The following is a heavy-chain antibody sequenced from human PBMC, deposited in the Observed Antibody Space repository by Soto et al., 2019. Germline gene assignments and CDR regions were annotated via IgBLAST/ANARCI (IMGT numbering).Heavy chain of an antibody. V-gene: IGHV3-74*01. CDR3: AGEGSLGLDV. J-gene: IGHJ6*02. CDR2: INGDGASL. Sequence: EVRLEEAGGGFVQPGGSLRVSCSGSGFIFSNFWMHWVRQAPGQGLEWVSRINGDGASLDYGDSVKGRFSISRDNVKNTLHLQMNSLGADDTAVYFCAGEGSLGLDVWGRGTTVTVSS. D-gene: IGHD3-10*01. CDR1: GFIFSNFW.